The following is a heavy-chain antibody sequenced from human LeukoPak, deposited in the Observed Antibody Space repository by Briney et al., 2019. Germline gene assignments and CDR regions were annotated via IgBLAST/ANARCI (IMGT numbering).Heavy chain of an antibody. D-gene: IGHD4-11*01. CDR2: IYTSGST. V-gene: IGHV4-4*07. CDR3: ARERVTTRGGSRFDY. CDR1: GGSISSYY. Sequence: SETLSLTCTVSGGSISSYYWSWIRQPAGKGLEWIGRIYTSGSTNYNPSLKSRVTMSVDTSKNQFSLKLSSVTAADTAVYYCARERVTTRGGSRFDYWGQGTLVTVSS. J-gene: IGHJ4*02.